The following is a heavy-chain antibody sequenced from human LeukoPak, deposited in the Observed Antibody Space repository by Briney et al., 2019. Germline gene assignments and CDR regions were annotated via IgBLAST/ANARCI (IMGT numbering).Heavy chain of an antibody. CDR2: IGTAGDT. Sequence: GGSLRLSCAASGFTFSSYDMHWVRQATGKGLEWVSAIGTAGDTYYPGSVKGRFTISRENAKNSLYLQMNSLGAGDTAVYYCARSTYYYDSSGYGHDAFDIWGQGTMVTVSS. CDR3: ARSTYYYDSSGYGHDAFDI. CDR1: GFTFSSYD. J-gene: IGHJ3*02. V-gene: IGHV3-13*01. D-gene: IGHD3-22*01.